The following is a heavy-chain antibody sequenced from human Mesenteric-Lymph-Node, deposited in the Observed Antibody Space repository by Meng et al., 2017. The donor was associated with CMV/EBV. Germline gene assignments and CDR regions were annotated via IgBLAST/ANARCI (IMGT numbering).Heavy chain of an antibody. J-gene: IGHJ4*02. D-gene: IGHD2-2*02. CDR1: GFSFSNYA. V-gene: IGHV3-23*03. CDR2: IYGGGGDST. Sequence: GESLKISCAASGFSFSNYAMSWVRQAPGKGLEWVSVIYGGGGDSTYYVDSVEGRFTISRDDSKNTLYLQMNSLRAGDTAVYFCVAGEGLYCSTISCSTSQWYFDYWGQGTLVTVSS. CDR3: VAGEGLYCSTISCSTSQWYFDY.